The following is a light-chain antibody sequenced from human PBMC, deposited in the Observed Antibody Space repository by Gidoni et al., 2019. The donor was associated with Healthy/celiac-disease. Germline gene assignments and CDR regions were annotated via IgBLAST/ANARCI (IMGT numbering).Light chain of an antibody. V-gene: IGKV3-11*01. CDR2: DAS. J-gene: IGKJ4*01. CDR1: QSVSSY. CDR3: QQRSNWAT. Sequence: EIVLTQSPATLSLSPGERATLSCRASQSVSSYLAWYQPNPGQAPRLLIYDASNRATCIPARFSGSVSGTDFTLTISSLEPEDFAVYYCQQRSNWATFGGGTKVEIK.